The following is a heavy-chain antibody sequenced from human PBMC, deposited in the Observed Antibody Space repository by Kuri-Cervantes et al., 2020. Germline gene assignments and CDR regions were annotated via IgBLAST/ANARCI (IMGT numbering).Heavy chain of an antibody. CDR1: GFIFSDYT. D-gene: IGHD6-19*01. Sequence: GESLKISCAASGFIFSDYTMNWVRQAPGKGLEWVSSISSSSSYISYADSVKGRFTISRDNAKNSLYLQMNSLRAEDTAVYYCGGAIAVTGIDYWGQGTLVTVSS. CDR2: ISSSSSYI. V-gene: IGHV3-21*01. CDR3: GGAIAVTGIDY. J-gene: IGHJ4*02.